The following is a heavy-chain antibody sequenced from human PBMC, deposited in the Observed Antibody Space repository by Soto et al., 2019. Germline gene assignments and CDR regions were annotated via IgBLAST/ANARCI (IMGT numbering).Heavy chain of an antibody. J-gene: IGHJ4*02. CDR1: GSWFSNYV. CDR3: AREGRGMNSGYNGISSMGD. CDR2: IIPIFNST. V-gene: IGHV1-69*06. D-gene: IGHD3-9*01. Sequence: SVQVSCTVSGSWFSNYVISWVRQAPGHGLEWLGRIIPIFNSTKYAQNFQGRVTITADKSTSTASLELSSLRSDDTAVYYCAREGRGMNSGYNGISSMGDWGQGTLVPVYS.